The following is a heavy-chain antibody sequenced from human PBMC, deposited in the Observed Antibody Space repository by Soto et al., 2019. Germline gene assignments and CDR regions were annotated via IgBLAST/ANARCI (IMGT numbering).Heavy chain of an antibody. CDR2: IIPTSGTS. V-gene: IGHV1-69*01. Sequence: QVQLVQSGAEVKKPGSSVKVSCKASGGTFSSYAFSWVRQAPGQGLEWMGGIIPTSGTSNSAQKFQGRVTFTADESTSTIYMDLSNLRSEDTAVYYCARMQDDSSGNHFDYWGQGTLVTVSS. CDR3: ARMQDDSSGNHFDY. J-gene: IGHJ4*02. CDR1: GGTFSSYA. D-gene: IGHD3-22*01.